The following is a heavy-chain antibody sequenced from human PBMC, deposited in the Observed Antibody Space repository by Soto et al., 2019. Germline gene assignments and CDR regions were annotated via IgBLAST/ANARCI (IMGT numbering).Heavy chain of an antibody. V-gene: IGHV3-30*18. D-gene: IGHD4-17*01. Sequence: QVQLVESGGGVVQPGRSLRLSCAASGFTFSSYGMHWDSQAPGKGLEWSAVISYDGSNNYYADSVKGRFTISRDNSTNTLYLQMNSLRAEDTAVYYCAKGDYYGDYGYGMDVCGQGTTVTVSS. J-gene: IGHJ6*02. CDR1: GFTFSSYG. CDR2: ISYDGSNN. CDR3: AKGDYYGDYGYGMDV.